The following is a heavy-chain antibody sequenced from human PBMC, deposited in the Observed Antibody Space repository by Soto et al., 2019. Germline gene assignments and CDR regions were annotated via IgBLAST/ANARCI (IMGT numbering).Heavy chain of an antibody. J-gene: IGHJ3*01. Sequence: ASVKVSCKASGYTFTSYGISWVRQAPGQGLEWMGWISAYNDNTNYAQKLQGRVTMTTDTSTSTAYMELRSRGSGDTAGDYCGRDPTFPILEVITPPGAFDFGVKGTMVPVSS. CDR3: GRDPTFPILEVITPPGAFDF. CDR2: ISAYNDNT. D-gene: IGHD3-3*01. CDR1: GYTFTSYG. V-gene: IGHV1-18*01.